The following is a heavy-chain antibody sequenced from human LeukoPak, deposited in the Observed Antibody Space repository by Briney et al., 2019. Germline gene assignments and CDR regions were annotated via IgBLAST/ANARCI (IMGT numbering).Heavy chain of an antibody. D-gene: IGHD1-26*01. J-gene: IGHJ5*02. CDR1: GFIVNYNY. CDR3: ARVKVGTTYWFAP. V-gene: IGHV3-66*01. CDR2: VYSGGST. Sequence: QPGGSLRLSCAASGFIVNYNYMSWVRQPPGKGLEWVSVVYSGGSTYYADSVKGRFTISRDNSKNMVYLQMNSLRVEDTAVYYCARVKVGTTYWFAPWGQGTLVTVSS.